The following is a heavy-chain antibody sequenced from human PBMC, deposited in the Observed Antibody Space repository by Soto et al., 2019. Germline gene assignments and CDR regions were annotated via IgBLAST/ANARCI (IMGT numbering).Heavy chain of an antibody. Sequence: QVQLVQSGAEVKKPGASVKVSCKASGYTFTSYDINWVRQATGQGLEWMGWMKPNSGNTGYAQKFQGRVTMTRNTSISTAYMGLSSLRSEDTAVYYCARWPDGYYYYGMDVWGQGTTVTVSS. CDR2: MKPNSGNT. J-gene: IGHJ6*02. V-gene: IGHV1-8*01. CDR3: ARWPDGYYYYGMDV. CDR1: GYTFTSYD.